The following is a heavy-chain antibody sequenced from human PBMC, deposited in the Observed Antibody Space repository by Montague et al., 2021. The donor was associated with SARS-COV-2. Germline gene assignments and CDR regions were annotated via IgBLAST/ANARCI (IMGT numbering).Heavy chain of an antibody. J-gene: IGHJ2*01. D-gene: IGHD6-19*01. Sequence: SLRLSCAASGFTFSAYSMTWVRQAPGKGLEWVSSISSRTSYTYYADSVKGRFTISRDNSKNTLYLQMNSLRVEGTAKYYCAKQPGAGAVVYWYFDLWGRGTVVSVSS. CDR3: AKQPGAGAVVYWYFDL. V-gene: IGHV3-21*04. CDR1: GFTFSAYS. CDR2: ISSRTSYT.